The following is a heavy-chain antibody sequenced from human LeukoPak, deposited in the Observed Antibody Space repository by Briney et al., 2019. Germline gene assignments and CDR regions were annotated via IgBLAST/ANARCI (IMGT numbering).Heavy chain of an antibody. CDR2: IYPGDSDT. D-gene: IGHD5-18*01. Sequence: GESLKISCKGSGYSFTSYWIGWVRQMPGKGLEWMGIIYPGDSDTRYSPSFQGQVTISADKSISTAYLQWSSLKASDTAMYYCARQVWVDTAMVNPFDYRGQGTLVTVSS. CDR3: ARQVWVDTAMVNPFDY. V-gene: IGHV5-51*01. J-gene: IGHJ4*02. CDR1: GYSFTSYW.